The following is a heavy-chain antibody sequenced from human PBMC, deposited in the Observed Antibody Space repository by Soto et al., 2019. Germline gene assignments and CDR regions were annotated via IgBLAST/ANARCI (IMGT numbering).Heavy chain of an antibody. Sequence: GGSLRLSCAASGFTFSNYAMTWVRQAPGKGLEWVSVISSSGGSTYYADSVKGRFTISRDNSKNTLYLQMNTLRAEDTAVYYCAKNIYNMLRGIIIALDYWGQGTLVTVSS. D-gene: IGHD3-10*01. V-gene: IGHV3-23*01. J-gene: IGHJ4*02. CDR1: GFTFSNYA. CDR3: AKNIYNMLRGIIIALDY. CDR2: ISSSGGST.